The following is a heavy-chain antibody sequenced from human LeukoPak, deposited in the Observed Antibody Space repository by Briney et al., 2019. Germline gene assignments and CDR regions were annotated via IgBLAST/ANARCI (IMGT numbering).Heavy chain of an antibody. CDR2: FHPEDGET. CDR1: GYTLTEMS. D-gene: IGHD2-2*01. V-gene: IGHV1-24*01. CDR3: TTCLNGAGQPVAIYYYGMDV. Sequence: ASVKVSCKVSGYTLTEMSIHWVRQAPGGALEWMGVFHPEDGETVYAPKFQGRVTMTEDTSADTAYMELSSLRSEDTAVYYCTTCLNGAGQPVAIYYYGMDVWGQGTTVTVSS. J-gene: IGHJ6*02.